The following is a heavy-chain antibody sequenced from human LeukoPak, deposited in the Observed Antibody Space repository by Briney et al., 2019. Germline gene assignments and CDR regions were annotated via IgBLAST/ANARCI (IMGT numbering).Heavy chain of an antibody. Sequence: GGSLRLSCVASGFTYSTYGMHWVRQAPGKGLEWVSFIRYDGTNQYYADSVKGRFTISRDDSKITLYLQMNNLRPEDTAVYYCAKGGDYSNLDYWGQGTLVTVSS. CDR3: AKGGDYSNLDY. V-gene: IGHV3-30*02. D-gene: IGHD4-11*01. CDR2: IRYDGTNQ. J-gene: IGHJ4*02. CDR1: GFTYSTYG.